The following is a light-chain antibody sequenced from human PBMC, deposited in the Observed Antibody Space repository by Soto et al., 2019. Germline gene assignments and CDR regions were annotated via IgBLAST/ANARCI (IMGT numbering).Light chain of an antibody. V-gene: IGKV1-5*03. CDR1: QSISSW. J-gene: IGKJ1*01. CDR3: QQYNSYSWT. Sequence: EIQMSQSLSALSASVGDRVTITCRASQSISSWLAWYQQKPGKAPKLLIYKASSLESGVPSRFSGSGSGTEFTLTISSLQPDDFATYYCQQYNSYSWTFGQGTKVDIK. CDR2: KAS.